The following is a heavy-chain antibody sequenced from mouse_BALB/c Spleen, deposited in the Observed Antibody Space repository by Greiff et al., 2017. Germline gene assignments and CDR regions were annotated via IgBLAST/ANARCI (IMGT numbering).Heavy chain of an antibody. CDR1: GFSLTSYG. CDR3: AREVITTAGGVYFDY. D-gene: IGHD1-2*01. CDR2: IWSGGST. Sequence: QVQLKQSGPGLVQPSQSLSITCTVSGFSLTSYGVHWVRQSPGKGLEWLGVIWSGGSTDYNAAFISRLSISKDNSKSQVFFKMNSLQANDTAIYYCAREVITTAGGVYFDYWGQGTTLTVSS. J-gene: IGHJ2*01. V-gene: IGHV2-2*02.